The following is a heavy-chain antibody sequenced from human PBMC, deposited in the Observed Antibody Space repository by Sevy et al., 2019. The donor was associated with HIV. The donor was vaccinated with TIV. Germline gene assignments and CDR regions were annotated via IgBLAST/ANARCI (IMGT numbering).Heavy chain of an antibody. CDR2: IKSKTDGGTT. CDR3: TPHMAVAGTVYFQH. Sequence: GGSLRLSCAASGFTLSNAWMSWVRQAPGKGLEWVGRIKSKTDGGTTDYAAPVKGRFTISRDDSKNTLYLQTNSVKTEDTAVYYCTPHMAVAGTVYFQHWGQGTLVTVSS. V-gene: IGHV3-15*01. J-gene: IGHJ1*01. D-gene: IGHD6-19*01. CDR1: GFTLSNAW.